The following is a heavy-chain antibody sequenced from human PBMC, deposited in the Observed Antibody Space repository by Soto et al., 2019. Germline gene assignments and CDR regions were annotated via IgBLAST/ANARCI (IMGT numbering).Heavy chain of an antibody. Sequence: PGGSLRLSCAASGFTFSSYAMHWVRQAPGKGLEWVAVISYDGSNKYYVDSVKGRFTISRDNAKNSLYLQMNSLRAEDTAVYYRARSIMITFGGVIPRGYFDYWGQGTLVTVSS. CDR2: ISYDGSNK. D-gene: IGHD3-16*02. V-gene: IGHV3-30-3*01. CDR1: GFTFSSYA. J-gene: IGHJ4*02. CDR3: ARSIMITFGGVIPRGYFDY.